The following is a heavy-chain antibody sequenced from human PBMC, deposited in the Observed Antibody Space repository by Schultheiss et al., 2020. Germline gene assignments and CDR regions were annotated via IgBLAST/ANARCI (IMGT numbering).Heavy chain of an antibody. CDR2: IWYDGSNK. J-gene: IGHJ4*02. D-gene: IGHD6-6*01. Sequence: GGSLRLSCAASGFTFSNAWMSWVRQAPGKGLEWVAVIWYDGSNKYYADSVKGRFTISRDNSKKMLYLQMNSLRAEDTAVYYCASERQLVLYYWGQGTLVTVSS. CDR3: ASERQLVLYY. V-gene: IGHV3-33*08. CDR1: GFTFSNAW.